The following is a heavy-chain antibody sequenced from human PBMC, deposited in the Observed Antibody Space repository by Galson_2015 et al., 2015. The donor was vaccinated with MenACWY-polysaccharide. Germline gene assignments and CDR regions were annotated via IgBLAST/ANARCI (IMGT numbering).Heavy chain of an antibody. CDR3: AREGSRIVFHAFDI. J-gene: IGHJ3*02. CDR2: IQYDGSNK. CDR1: GSRFSNSG. Sequence: SLRLSCAASGSRFSNSGMHWVRQAPGKGLEWVAVIQYDGSNKVYADSVKGRFTISRDNSKNTVFLEMSTPGVEDTAVYYCAREGSRIVFHAFDIWGQGTMVTVSS. D-gene: IGHD2-2*01. V-gene: IGHV3-33*01.